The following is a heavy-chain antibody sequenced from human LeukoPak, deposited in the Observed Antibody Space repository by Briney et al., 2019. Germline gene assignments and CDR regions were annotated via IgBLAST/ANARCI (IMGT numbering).Heavy chain of an antibody. V-gene: IGHV1-2*02. CDR2: INPNSGGT. CDR1: GYTFTGYY. J-gene: IGHJ3*02. D-gene: IGHD1-20*01. Sequence: GASVKVSCKASGYTFTGYYMHWVRQAPGQGLEWMGWINPNSGGTNYAQKFQGRVTMTRDTSISTAYMELSRLRSDDTAVYYCAREWWPIITGTEHAFDIWGQGTMVTVSS. CDR3: AREWWPIITGTEHAFDI.